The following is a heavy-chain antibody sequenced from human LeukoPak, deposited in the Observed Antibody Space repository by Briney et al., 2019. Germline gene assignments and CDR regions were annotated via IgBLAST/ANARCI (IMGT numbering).Heavy chain of an antibody. J-gene: IGHJ5*02. V-gene: IGHV4-59*01. Sequence: SETLSLTCTVSGGSISSYYWSWIRQPPGKGLEWIGYIYYSGSTNYKPSLKSRVTISVDTSKHQFSLKLSSVTAADTAVYYCARLIRGTNSGFDPWGQGTLVTVSS. D-gene: IGHD1-1*01. CDR1: GGSISSYY. CDR2: IYYSGST. CDR3: ARLIRGTNSGFDP.